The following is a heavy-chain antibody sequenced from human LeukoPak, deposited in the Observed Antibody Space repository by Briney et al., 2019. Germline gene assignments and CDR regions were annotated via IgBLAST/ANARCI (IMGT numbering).Heavy chain of an antibody. J-gene: IGHJ6*02. D-gene: IGHD6-19*01. V-gene: IGHV3-23*01. CDR2: ISSGGDTT. CDR1: GFTFSRYA. Sequence: GGSLRLSCAASGFTFSRYAMSWVRQAPGKGLEWVSAISSGGDTTYYADSVKGRFTMSRDNSKNTLYLQMNSLRAEDTAVYYCAKGGMSSGWTPRHYYYYGMDVWGQGTTVTVSS. CDR3: AKGGMSSGWTPRHYYYYGMDV.